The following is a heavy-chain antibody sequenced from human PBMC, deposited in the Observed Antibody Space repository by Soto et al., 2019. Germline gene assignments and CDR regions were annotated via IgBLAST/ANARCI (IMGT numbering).Heavy chain of an antibody. D-gene: IGHD4-4*01. J-gene: IGHJ6*03. CDR3: AKDETTVTTIGYYYYYMDV. CDR2: ISGSGGST. Sequence: EVQLLESGGGLVQPGGSLRLSCAASGFTFSSYAMSWVRQAPGKGLEWVSAISGSGGSTYYADSVKGRFTISRDNSKNTLYLQINSLRAEDTAVYYCAKDETTVTTIGYYYYYMDVWGKGTTVTVSS. CDR1: GFTFSSYA. V-gene: IGHV3-23*01.